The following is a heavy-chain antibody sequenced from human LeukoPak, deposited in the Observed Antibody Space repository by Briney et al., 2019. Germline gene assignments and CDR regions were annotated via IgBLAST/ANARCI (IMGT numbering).Heavy chain of an antibody. V-gene: IGHV7-4-1*02. J-gene: IGHJ4*02. Sequence: GASVKVSCKASGYTFTGCYMHWVRQAPGQGLEWMGWINTNTGNPTYAQGFTGRFVFSLDTSVSTAYLQISSLKAEDTAVYYCARYGGAAAGDFDYWGQGTLVTVSS. CDR1: GYTFTGCY. CDR3: ARYGGAAAGDFDY. CDR2: INTNTGNP. D-gene: IGHD6-13*01.